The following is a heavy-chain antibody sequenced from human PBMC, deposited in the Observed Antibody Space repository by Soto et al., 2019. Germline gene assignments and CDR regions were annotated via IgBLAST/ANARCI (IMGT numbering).Heavy chain of an antibody. CDR3: ARDPSRRSSGWYRGVHWFDP. CDR2: IIPILGIA. J-gene: IGHJ5*02. V-gene: IGHV1-69*04. D-gene: IGHD6-19*01. CDR1: GGTFSSYT. Sequence: SVKVSCKASGGTFSSYTISWVRQAPGQGLEWMGRIIPILGIANYAQKFQGRVTITADKSTSTAYMELSSLRSEDTAVYYCARDPSRRSSGWYRGVHWFDPWGQGTLVTVSS.